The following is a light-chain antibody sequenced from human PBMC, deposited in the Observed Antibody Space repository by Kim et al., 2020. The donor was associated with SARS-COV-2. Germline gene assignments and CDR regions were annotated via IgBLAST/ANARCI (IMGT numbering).Light chain of an antibody. CDR3: QTWDTGVRL. CDR1: SGHSSYA. CDR2: LDSDGSH. Sequence: QPVLTQSPSASASLGASVKLTCTLSSGHSSYAIAWHQQQPEKGPRFLMKLDSDGSHNKGDGIPDRFSGSSSGAERYLTISSLQSEDEADYYCQTWDTGVRLSGGGTKLTVL. J-gene: IGLJ3*02. V-gene: IGLV4-69*01.